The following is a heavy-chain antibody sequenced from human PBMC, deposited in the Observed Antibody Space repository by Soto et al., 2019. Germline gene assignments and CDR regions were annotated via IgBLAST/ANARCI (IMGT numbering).Heavy chain of an antibody. CDR3: ASAYSSSARYYYGMDV. D-gene: IGHD6-6*01. Sequence: ASVKVSCKASGYTFTGYYTHWVRQAPGQGLELMGWINPNSGGTNYAQKFQGWVTMTRDTSISTAYMELSRLRSDDTAVYYCASAYSSSARYYYGMDVWGQGTTVTVSS. CDR2: INPNSGGT. V-gene: IGHV1-2*04. J-gene: IGHJ6*02. CDR1: GYTFTGYY.